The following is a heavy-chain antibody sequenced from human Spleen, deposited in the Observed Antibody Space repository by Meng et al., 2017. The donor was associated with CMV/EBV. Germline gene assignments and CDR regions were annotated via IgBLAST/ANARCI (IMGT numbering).Heavy chain of an antibody. Sequence: SGPTLVKPTQPLTLTCTFSGFPLSTSGVGVGWTRQPPGKALECLARIYWNDDKRYRPSLKPRLTITKDTSKNQVVLSMTNMDPVDTDTYFCVSIGRSRPFDYWGQGTLVTVSS. J-gene: IGHJ4*02. D-gene: IGHD2-21*01. CDR2: IYWNDDK. CDR3: VSIGRSRPFDY. CDR1: GFPLSTSGVG. V-gene: IGHV2-5*04.